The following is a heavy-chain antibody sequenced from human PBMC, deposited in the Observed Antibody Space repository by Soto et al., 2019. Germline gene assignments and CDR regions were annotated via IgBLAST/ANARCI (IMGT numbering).Heavy chain of an antibody. J-gene: IGHJ6*02. D-gene: IGHD2-21*02. V-gene: IGHV3-9*01. CDR2: ISWNGGSI. CDR1: GLSFDDYA. Sequence: GGSLRLSCAASGLSFDDYAMHWVRQVPGKGLEWVSGISWNGGSIGYADSVKGRFSISRDNAKNSLYLQMNSLRVEDTALYYCAKSMGGTANGMGVWGQGTTDTSP. CDR3: AKSMGGTANGMGV.